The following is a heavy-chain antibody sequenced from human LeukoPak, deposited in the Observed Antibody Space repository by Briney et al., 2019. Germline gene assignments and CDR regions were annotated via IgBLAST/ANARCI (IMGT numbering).Heavy chain of an antibody. CDR1: GYTLTRYY. Sequence: ASVKVSCKASGYTLTRYYMHWVRQAPGQELEWMGWINPNSGGTNYAQKFQGRFTMNRATTVRPAFMEPSRLRTDVHAGFYLWRECHSSGWYCDNWGQGTLVSVSS. CDR2: INPNSGGT. J-gene: IGHJ4*02. CDR3: WRECHSSGWYCDN. V-gene: IGHV1-2*02. D-gene: IGHD6-19*01.